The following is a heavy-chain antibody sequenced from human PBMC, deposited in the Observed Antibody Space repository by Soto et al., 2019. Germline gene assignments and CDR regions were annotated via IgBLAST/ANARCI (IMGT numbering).Heavy chain of an antibody. CDR2: IYDSGST. CDR3: ARAQGSGFLVS. V-gene: IGHV4-30-4*01. D-gene: IGHD3-10*01. CDR1: SGSISSGDSY. Sequence: QVQLQESGRGLVKPSQTLSLTCTVSSGSISSGDSYWSWIRQPPGKGLEWIGYIYDSGSTYYNPSLKLRVTISVDTSKNQFSLKLSSVTAADTALYYCARAQGSGFLVSWGQGTLITVSS. J-gene: IGHJ4*02.